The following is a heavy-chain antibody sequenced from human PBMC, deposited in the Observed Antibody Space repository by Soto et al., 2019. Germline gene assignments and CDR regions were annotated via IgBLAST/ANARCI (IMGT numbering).Heavy chain of an antibody. V-gene: IGHV2-5*02. CDR2: IYWDDDK. D-gene: IGHD2-15*01. J-gene: IGHJ4*02. CDR1: GFSLSTSGVG. Sequence: SGPTLVKPTQTLTLTCTFSGFSLSTSGVGVGWIRQPPGKALEWLALIYWDDDKRYSPSLKSRLTITKDTSKNQVVLTMTNMDPVDTATYYCAHLNLHCSGGSCYSGPFDYWGQGTLVTVSS. CDR3: AHLNLHCSGGSCYSGPFDY.